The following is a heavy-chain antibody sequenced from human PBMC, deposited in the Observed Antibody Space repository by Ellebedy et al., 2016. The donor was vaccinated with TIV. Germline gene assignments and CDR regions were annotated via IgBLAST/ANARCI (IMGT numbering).Heavy chain of an antibody. Sequence: PGGPLRLSCAASGFSFRSYWMSWVRQAPGKGLEWVANIYQDGSDQYYVDSVKGRFTISRDNANKSLFLQMNSLRVEDTAVYYCARRGSYGDYAVQVNSWFDTWGQGTLVTVSS. CDR3: ARRGSYGDYAVQVNSWFDT. V-gene: IGHV3-7*01. CDR2: IYQDGSDQ. D-gene: IGHD4-17*01. J-gene: IGHJ5*02. CDR1: GFSFRSYW.